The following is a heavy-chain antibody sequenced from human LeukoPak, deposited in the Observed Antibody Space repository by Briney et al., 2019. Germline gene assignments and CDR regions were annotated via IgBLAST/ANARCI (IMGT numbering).Heavy chain of an antibody. CDR3: ARGRTDYYDSSGYYYLESY. V-gene: IGHV1-8*01. Sequence: ASVKVSCKASGYTFTSYDINWVRQATGQGLEWMGWMNPNSGNTGYAQKFQGRVTMTRNTSISTAYMELSSLRSEDTAVYYCARGRTDYYDSSGYYYLESYWGQGTLVTVSS. CDR2: MNPNSGNT. CDR1: GYTFTSYD. D-gene: IGHD3-22*01. J-gene: IGHJ4*02.